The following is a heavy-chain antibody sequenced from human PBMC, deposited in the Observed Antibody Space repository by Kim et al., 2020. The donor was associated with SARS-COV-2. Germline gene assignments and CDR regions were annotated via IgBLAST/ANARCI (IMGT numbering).Heavy chain of an antibody. CDR3: AKDAIPRYNWNYVLRGPLYYYYMDV. Sequence: GGSLRLSCAASGFTFSSYAMSWVRQAPGKGLEWVSAISGSGGSTYYADSVKGRFTISRDNSKNTLYLQMNSLRAEDTAVYYCAKDAIPRYNWNYVLRGPLYYYYMDVWGKGTTVTVSS. D-gene: IGHD1-7*01. CDR2: ISGSGGST. CDR1: GFTFSSYA. J-gene: IGHJ6*03. V-gene: IGHV3-23*01.